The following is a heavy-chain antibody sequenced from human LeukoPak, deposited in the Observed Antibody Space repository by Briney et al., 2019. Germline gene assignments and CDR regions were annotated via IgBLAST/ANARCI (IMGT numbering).Heavy chain of an antibody. CDR1: GGSISSYY. D-gene: IGHD6-13*01. Sequence: SETLSLTCTVSGGSISSYYWSWIRQPPGKGLEWIGYIYYSGSTNYNPSLKSRVTISVDTSKNQFSLKLSSVTAADTAVYYCAREYSSSCYSSFDYWGQGTLVTVSS. J-gene: IGHJ4*02. CDR2: IYYSGST. CDR3: AREYSSSCYSSFDY. V-gene: IGHV4-59*01.